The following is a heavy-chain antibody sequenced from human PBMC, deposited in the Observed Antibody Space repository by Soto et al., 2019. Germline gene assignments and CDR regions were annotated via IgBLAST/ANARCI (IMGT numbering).Heavy chain of an antibody. CDR1: GGSVSSYY. V-gene: IGHV4-38-2*02. J-gene: IGHJ5*02. CDR2: IYHGGST. D-gene: IGHD3-22*01. Sequence: SETLSLTCTVSGGSVSSYYWGWLRQPPGKGLEWIGSIYHGGSTYYNPSLNSRVTLSIDMTNNHVSLILNSVTAADTAVYYCARVGPWVPYYYDSSPYTFENWFDPWGQGTLVTVSS. CDR3: ARVGPWVPYYYDSSPYTFENWFDP.